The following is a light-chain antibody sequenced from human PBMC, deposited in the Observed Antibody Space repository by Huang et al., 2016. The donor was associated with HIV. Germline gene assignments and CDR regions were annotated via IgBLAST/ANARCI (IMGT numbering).Light chain of an antibody. CDR3: QQLNGYPLT. CDR2: AAS. V-gene: IGKV1-9*01. Sequence: IQLTQSPSSLSASVGDRVTISCRASQGISSYLAWYQQKPGKAPKLLIYAASTLQSGVPSRFSGSGSVTDFTLTITSLQPEDFATYYCQQLNGYPLTFGGGTKVEIK. CDR1: QGISSY. J-gene: IGKJ4*01.